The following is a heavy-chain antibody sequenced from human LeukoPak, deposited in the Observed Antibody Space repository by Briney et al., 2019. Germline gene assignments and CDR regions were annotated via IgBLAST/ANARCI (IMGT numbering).Heavy chain of an antibody. Sequence: PSETLSLTCTVSGVSISSSNSYWGWIRQPPGKGLEWIGSIYYSGSTYYNPSLKSRVTISVDTSKNQFSLKLSSVTAADTAVYYCARDNMGSGWYMDAFDIWGQGTMVTVSS. D-gene: IGHD6-19*01. CDR3: ARDNMGSGWYMDAFDI. CDR1: GVSISSSNSY. CDR2: IYYSGST. J-gene: IGHJ3*02. V-gene: IGHV4-39*07.